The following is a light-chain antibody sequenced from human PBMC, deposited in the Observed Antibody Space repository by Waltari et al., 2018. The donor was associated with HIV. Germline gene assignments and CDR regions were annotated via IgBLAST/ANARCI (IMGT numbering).Light chain of an antibody. Sequence: QSVLTQPPSASGTPGQRVTISCSGSSSNIGRSYVYWYQQLPAAAPKILIYRNNHGPSGVPDRFSGSKSCTSASLAISGLLSEDEADYYCATWNDSLSGYVFGTGTKVTV. CDR3: ATWNDSLSGYV. V-gene: IGLV1-47*01. J-gene: IGLJ1*01. CDR2: RNN. CDR1: SSNIGRSY.